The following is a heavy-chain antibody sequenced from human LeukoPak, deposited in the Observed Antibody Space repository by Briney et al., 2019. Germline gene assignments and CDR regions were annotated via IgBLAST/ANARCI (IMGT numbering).Heavy chain of an antibody. CDR1: GGSISSSSYY. CDR3: ASRSHCSSTSCPRGHYYYYYMDV. V-gene: IGHV4-39*01. CDR2: IYYSGST. J-gene: IGHJ6*03. Sequence: PSETLSLTCTVSGGSISSSSYYWGWIRQPPGKGLEWIGSIYYSGSTYYNPSLKSRATISVATSKKQFSLKLSSAPAADTAVYYCASRSHCSSTSCPRGHYYYYYMDVWGKGTTVTVSS. D-gene: IGHD2-2*01.